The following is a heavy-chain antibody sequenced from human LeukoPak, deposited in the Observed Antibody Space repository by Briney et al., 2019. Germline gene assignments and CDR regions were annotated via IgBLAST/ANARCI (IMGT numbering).Heavy chain of an antibody. CDR1: GVTFSSYA. Sequence: GRSLRFSCAASGVTFSSYAMHWVRQAPGKGLEWGAVISYDGSNKYYADSVKGRFTISRDNSKNTLYLQMNSLRAEDTAVYYCARELGSSGYYFDYWGQGPLVTVSS. CDR3: ARELGSSGYYFDY. J-gene: IGHJ4*02. V-gene: IGHV3-30-3*01. CDR2: ISYDGSNK. D-gene: IGHD3-22*01.